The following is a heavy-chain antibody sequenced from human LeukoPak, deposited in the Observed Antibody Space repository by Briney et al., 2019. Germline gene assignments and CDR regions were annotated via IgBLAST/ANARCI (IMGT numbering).Heavy chain of an antibody. CDR3: ARGSGYSYGSYYYYYMDV. D-gene: IGHD5-18*01. V-gene: IGHV4-34*01. Sequence: SETLSLACAVYGGSFSGSYWSWIRQPPGKGLEWIGEINHSRSTDYNPSLKSRVTISVDTSKNQFSLKLSSVTAADTAVYYCARGSGYSYGSYYYYYMDVWGEGTTVTVSS. J-gene: IGHJ6*03. CDR1: GGSFSGSY. CDR2: INHSRST.